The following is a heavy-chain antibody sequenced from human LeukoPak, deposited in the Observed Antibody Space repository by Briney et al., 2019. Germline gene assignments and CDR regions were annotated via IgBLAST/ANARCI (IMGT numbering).Heavy chain of an antibody. CDR2: VDPEDGET. Sequence: ASVKISCKVSGYTFTDYYMHWVQQAPGKGLEWMGLVDPEDGETIYAEKFQGRVTITADTSTDTAYMELSSLRSEDTAVYYCARGRKAYRKTPNWFDPWGQGTLVTVSS. D-gene: IGHD3-16*01. CDR3: ARGRKAYRKTPNWFDP. CDR1: GYTFTDYY. J-gene: IGHJ5*02. V-gene: IGHV1-69-2*01.